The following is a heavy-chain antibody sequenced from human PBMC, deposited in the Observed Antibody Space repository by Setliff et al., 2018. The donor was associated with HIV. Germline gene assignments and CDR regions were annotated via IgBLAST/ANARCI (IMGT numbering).Heavy chain of an antibody. J-gene: IGHJ4*02. D-gene: IGHD2-21*01. Sequence: PGGSLRLSCAGSGFTFSSYSLNWVRQAPGKGLEWVSYVSGRGDSIYYAASVKGRFTISRDNAKNSLYLQMNSLTAEDTAVYYCAKLQEGHVYSHYDSWGQGTLVTVSS. CDR3: AKLQEGHVYSHYDS. CDR2: VSGRGDSI. V-gene: IGHV3-48*01. CDR1: GFTFSSYS.